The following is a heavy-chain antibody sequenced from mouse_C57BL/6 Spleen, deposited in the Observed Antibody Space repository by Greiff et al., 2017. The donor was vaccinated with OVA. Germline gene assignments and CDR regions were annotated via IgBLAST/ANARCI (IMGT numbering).Heavy chain of an antibody. V-gene: IGHV5-4*01. CDR1: GFTFSSYA. J-gene: IGHJ2*01. D-gene: IGHD2-3*01. Sequence: LKESGGGLVKPGGSLKLSCAASGFTFSSYAMSWVRQTPEKRLEWVATISDGGSYTYYPDNVKGRFTISRDNAKNNLYLQMSHLKSEDTAMYYCARDLYDFFFDYWGQGTTLTVSS. CDR2: ISDGGSYT. CDR3: ARDLYDFFFDY.